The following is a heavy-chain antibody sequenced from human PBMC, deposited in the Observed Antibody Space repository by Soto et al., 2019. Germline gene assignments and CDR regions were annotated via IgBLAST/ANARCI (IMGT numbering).Heavy chain of an antibody. V-gene: IGHV1-69*06. J-gene: IGHJ5*02. CDR1: GGTFRSYA. CDR3: ARGGYCSGGSCYSNWFDP. CDR2: IIPIFGTA. Sequence: AVKGYCKASGGTFRSYAISGVRQAPGQGLEWMGGIIPIFGTANYAQKFQGRVTITADKSTSTAYMELSSLRSEDTAVYYCARGGYCSGGSCYSNWFDPWGQGTLVTVSS. D-gene: IGHD2-15*01.